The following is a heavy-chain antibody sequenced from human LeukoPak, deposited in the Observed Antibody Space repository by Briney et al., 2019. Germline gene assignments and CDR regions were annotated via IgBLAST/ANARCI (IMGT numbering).Heavy chain of an antibody. Sequence: SETLSLTCAVYGGSFSGYYWSWIRQPAGKGLEWIGRIYTSGSTNYNPSLKSRVTMSVDTSKNQFSLKLSSVTAADTAVYYCASSYYYDSSDFDYWGQGTLVTVSS. CDR3: ASSYYYDSSDFDY. J-gene: IGHJ4*02. CDR2: IYTSGST. V-gene: IGHV4-59*10. D-gene: IGHD3-22*01. CDR1: GGSFSGYY.